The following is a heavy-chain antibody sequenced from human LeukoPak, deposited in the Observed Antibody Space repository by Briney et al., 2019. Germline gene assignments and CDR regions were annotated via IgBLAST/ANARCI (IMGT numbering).Heavy chain of an antibody. CDR3: ARGARYYYGSGSYLEAFDI. CDR2: IYTSGST. D-gene: IGHD3-10*01. Sequence: PSETLSLTCTVSGGSISSYYWSWIRQPAGKGLEWIGRIYTSGSTNYNPSLKSRVTMAVDTSKTQFSLKLSSVTAADTAVYYCARGARYYYGSGSYLEAFDIWGQGTMVTVSS. J-gene: IGHJ3*02. V-gene: IGHV4-4*07. CDR1: GGSISSYY.